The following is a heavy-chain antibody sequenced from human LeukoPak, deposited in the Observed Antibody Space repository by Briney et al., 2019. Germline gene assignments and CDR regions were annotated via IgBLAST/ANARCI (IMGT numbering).Heavy chain of an antibody. CDR1: GYTFIDYL. Sequence: ASVTVSCKASGYTFIDYLIHGMRQTPGQGVEWLGWINPNSGVTKYVQTFRGRVTLTRETAAYMELSSIKYDDTSLYYCARSVSGTLGGSFDIWGQGTAVTVSS. CDR3: ARSVSGTLGGSFDI. D-gene: IGHD1-14*01. CDR2: INPNSGVT. V-gene: IGHV1-2*02. J-gene: IGHJ3*02.